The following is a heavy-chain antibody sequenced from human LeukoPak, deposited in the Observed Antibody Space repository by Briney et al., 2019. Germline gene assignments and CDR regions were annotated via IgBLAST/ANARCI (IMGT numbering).Heavy chain of an antibody. D-gene: IGHD2-2*02. J-gene: IGHJ6*02. V-gene: IGHV3-30-3*01. CDR3: ASTVGTAIPSYGMDV. CDR2: ISYDGSNK. Sequence: GGSLRLSCAASGFTFSSYAMHWVRQAPGKGLEWVAVISYDGSNKYYADSVKGRFTISRDNSKNTLYLQMNSLRAEDTAVYYCASTVGTAIPSYGMDVWGQGTTVTVSS. CDR1: GFTFSSYA.